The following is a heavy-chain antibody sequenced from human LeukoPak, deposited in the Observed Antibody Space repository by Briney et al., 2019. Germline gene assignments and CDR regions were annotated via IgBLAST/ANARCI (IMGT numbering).Heavy chain of an antibody. V-gene: IGHV3-30*18. Sequence: GRSLRLSYAASAFSFSNYGMHWVRQAPGKGLEWLAFISYDGSTEYYADPVKGRFTISRDNSQNTLHLQVNSLRAEDTAVYYCAKGRGAAAEFDYWGQGTLVTVSS. CDR3: AKGRGAAAEFDY. D-gene: IGHD6-13*01. J-gene: IGHJ4*02. CDR1: AFSFSNYG. CDR2: ISYDGSTE.